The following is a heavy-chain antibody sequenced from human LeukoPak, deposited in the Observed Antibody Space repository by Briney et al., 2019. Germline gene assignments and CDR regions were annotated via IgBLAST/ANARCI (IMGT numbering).Heavy chain of an antibody. Sequence: GGSLRLSCAASGFTFSSYWMHWVRQAPGKGLVWVSRIHSDGSRENYADPVKCRFTISRDNAKNTLYLQINSLTDEDTAVSYCAPRAGYTSGSYYWGQGTPVTFSS. CDR1: GFTFSSYW. CDR2: IHSDGSRE. CDR3: APRAGYTSGSYY. V-gene: IGHV3-74*01. D-gene: IGHD6-19*01. J-gene: IGHJ4*02.